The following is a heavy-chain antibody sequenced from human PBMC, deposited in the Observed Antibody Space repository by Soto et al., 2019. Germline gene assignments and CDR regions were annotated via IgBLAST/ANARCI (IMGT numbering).Heavy chain of an antibody. CDR1: GFTFSNYW. CDR3: YGMDV. V-gene: IGHV3-74*01. CDR2: IDIDGMST. Sequence: SGFTFSNYWMHWVRQAPGKGLVWVARIDIDGMSTTYADSVKGRFTVSGDNAKNTLYLQMNLLRAEDTAMYYYYGMDVWGQGTTVTVSS. J-gene: IGHJ6*02.